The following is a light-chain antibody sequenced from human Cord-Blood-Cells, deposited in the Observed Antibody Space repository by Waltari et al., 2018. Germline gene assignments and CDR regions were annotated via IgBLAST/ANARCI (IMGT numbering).Light chain of an antibody. J-gene: IGLJ3*02. Sequence: QSALTQPASVSGSPGQSLTISCPGPSSDVGSYNYVSWYQQHPGKAPKLMIYEVSNRPSGVSNRFSGSKSGNTASLTISGLQAEDEADYYCSSYTSSSTVFGGGTKLTVL. CDR3: SSYTSSSTV. CDR1: SSDVGSYNY. V-gene: IGLV2-14*01. CDR2: EVS.